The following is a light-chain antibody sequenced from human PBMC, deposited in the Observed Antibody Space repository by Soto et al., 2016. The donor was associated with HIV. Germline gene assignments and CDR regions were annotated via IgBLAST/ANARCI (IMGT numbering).Light chain of an antibody. J-gene: IGKJ2*01. CDR1: QNIKSY. Sequence: DIQMTQSPSSLSASVEDRVTITCRASQNIKSYLNWYQKKVGEAPKLLIFAAVNLQSGVPSRFSGSVSGTEFTLTISSLQPDDFATYYCQQYTSYPVTFGQGQAGDQT. V-gene: IGKV1-39*01. CDR3: QQYTSYPVT. CDR2: AAV.